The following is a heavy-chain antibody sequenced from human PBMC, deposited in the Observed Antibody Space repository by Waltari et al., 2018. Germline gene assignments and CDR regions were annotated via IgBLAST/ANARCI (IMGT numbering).Heavy chain of an antibody. CDR2: TYYSGST. J-gene: IGHJ4*02. Sequence: QVQLQESGPGLVKPSQTLSLTCTVSGGSISSGGYYWSWIRQHPGKGLEWIGYTYYSGSTYYNPSLKSRVTISVDTSKNQFSLKLSSVTAADTAVYYCARWRKRLAAAAFDYWGQGTLVTVSS. CDR1: GGSISSGGYY. CDR3: ARWRKRLAAAAFDY. V-gene: IGHV4-31*03. D-gene: IGHD6-13*01.